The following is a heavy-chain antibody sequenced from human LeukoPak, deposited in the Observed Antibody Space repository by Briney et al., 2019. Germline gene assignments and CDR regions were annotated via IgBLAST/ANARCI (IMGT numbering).Heavy chain of an antibody. CDR1: GFTFSSYS. CDR3: AKDSAYGGAKTPFDY. J-gene: IGHJ4*02. V-gene: IGHV3-21*04. D-gene: IGHD4-23*01. CDR2: ISSSSSYI. Sequence: GGSLRLSCAASGFTFSSYSMNWVRQAPGKGLEWVSSISSSSSYIYYADSVKGRFTISRDNAKNSLYLQMNSLRAEDTALYYCAKDSAYGGAKTPFDYWGQGTLVTVSS.